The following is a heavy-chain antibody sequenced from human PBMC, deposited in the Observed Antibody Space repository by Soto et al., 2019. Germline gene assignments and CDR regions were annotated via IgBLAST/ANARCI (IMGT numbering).Heavy chain of an antibody. D-gene: IGHD2-21*02. J-gene: IGHJ4*02. Sequence: GASVKVSCKASGGTFSSYAISWVRQAPGQGLEWMGGIIPIFGTANYAQKFQGRVTITADESTSTAYMELSSLRSEDTAVYYCARNYAPEGGGDSSFDYWGQGTLVTVSS. V-gene: IGHV1-69*13. CDR2: IIPIFGTA. CDR1: GGTFSSYA. CDR3: ARNYAPEGGGDSSFDY.